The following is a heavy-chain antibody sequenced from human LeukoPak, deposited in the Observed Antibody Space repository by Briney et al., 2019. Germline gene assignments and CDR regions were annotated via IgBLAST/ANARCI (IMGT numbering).Heavy chain of an antibody. Sequence: GGSLRLSCAASGITFHNYAMTWVRQAPGKGLEWVSSISGGGGSTYYADSVKGRFTISRDASRNTLSLQMNSLRAEDSAVYYCARSPKSDNCYYFDYWGQGTLVTVSS. CDR3: ARSPKSDNCYYFDY. J-gene: IGHJ4*02. CDR1: GITFHNYA. V-gene: IGHV3-23*01. CDR2: ISGGGGST. D-gene: IGHD2-21*01.